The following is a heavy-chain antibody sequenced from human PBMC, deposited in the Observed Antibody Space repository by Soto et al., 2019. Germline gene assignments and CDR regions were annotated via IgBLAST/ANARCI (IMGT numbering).Heavy chain of an antibody. CDR2: ICPGDSDS. J-gene: IGHJ4*02. Sequence: GESLKISCECSGYSFTSYCIGWVRQMPGKGLEWVGIICPGDSDSRYSPSFQGQVTISADKSISTAYVQWSSLKASDTAMYYCARGRRSILGATNFDYWGQGTLVTVSS. V-gene: IGHV5-51*01. CDR1: GYSFTSYC. D-gene: IGHD1-26*01. CDR3: ARGRRSILGATNFDY.